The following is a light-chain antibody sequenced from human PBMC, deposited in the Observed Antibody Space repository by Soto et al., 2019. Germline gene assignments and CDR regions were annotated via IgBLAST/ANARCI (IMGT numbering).Light chain of an antibody. CDR2: DAS. CDR3: QQRSIWPPT. Sequence: EIVLTQSPATLSLSPGERATLSCRASQSVSSNLAWYQQKRGQAPRLLIYDASNRATGIPARFSGSGSGTDFSLTISSLEPEDFAVYYCQQRSIWPPTFGGGTTVEIK. J-gene: IGKJ4*01. V-gene: IGKV3-11*01. CDR1: QSVSSN.